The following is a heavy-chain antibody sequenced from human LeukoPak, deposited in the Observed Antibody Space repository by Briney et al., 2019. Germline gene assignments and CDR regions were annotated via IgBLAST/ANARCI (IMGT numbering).Heavy chain of an antibody. Sequence: GASVKVSCKASGYTFTGYYMHWVRQAPGQGLEWMGWINPNSGGTNYAQKFEGRVTMTRDTSISTAYMELSRLRSDDTAVYYCERTNFVVVNNWFDPWGQGALVTVSS. CDR1: GYTFTGYY. J-gene: IGHJ5*02. D-gene: IGHD3-3*01. CDR2: INPNSGGT. CDR3: ERTNFVVVNNWFDP. V-gene: IGHV1-2*02.